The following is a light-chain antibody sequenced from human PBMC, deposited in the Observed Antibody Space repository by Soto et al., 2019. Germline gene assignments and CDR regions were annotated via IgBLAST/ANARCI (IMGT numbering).Light chain of an antibody. CDR3: SSYTTSTTRV. CDR1: DNDVGVYNY. CDR2: DVT. J-gene: IGLJ3*02. Sequence: QSVLTQPVSVSGSPGQSITISCTGTDNDVGVYNYVSWYQQHPGKAPKLIIYDVTNRPSGVSNRFSGSKSGNTASLTISGXXXXXXXDYYCSSYTTSTTRVFGGGTKVTVL. V-gene: IGLV2-14*01.